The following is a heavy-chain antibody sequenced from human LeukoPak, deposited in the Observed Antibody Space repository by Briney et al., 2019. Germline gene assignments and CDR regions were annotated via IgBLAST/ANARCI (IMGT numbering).Heavy chain of an antibody. CDR3: ATSRGRYDVNWFDP. Sequence: SETLSLTCAVYGGSFSGYYWSWIRQPPGKGLEWIGEINHSGSTNYNPSLKSRVTISVDTSKNQFSLKLSSVTAADTAVYYCATSRGRYDVNWFDPWGQGTLVTVSS. CDR2: INHSGST. V-gene: IGHV4-34*01. D-gene: IGHD1-26*01. J-gene: IGHJ5*02. CDR1: GGSFSGYY.